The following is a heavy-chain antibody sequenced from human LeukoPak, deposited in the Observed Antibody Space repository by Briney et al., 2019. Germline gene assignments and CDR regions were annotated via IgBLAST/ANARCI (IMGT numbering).Heavy chain of an antibody. D-gene: IGHD1-26*01. J-gene: IGHJ3*02. CDR1: GGSISSYY. CDR3: AGRVGDSAFDI. V-gene: IGHV4-59*08. Sequence: SETLSLICTVSGGSISSYYWSWIRQPPGKGLEWIGYIAYTGSTNCNPSLKSRVTISVDTSKNQFSLKLSSVTVADTAVYYCAGRVGDSAFDIWGPGTIITVSS. CDR2: IAYTGST.